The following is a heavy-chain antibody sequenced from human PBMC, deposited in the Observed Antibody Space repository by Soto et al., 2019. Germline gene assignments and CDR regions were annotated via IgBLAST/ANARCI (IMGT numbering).Heavy chain of an antibody. CDR1: GFTFGDYA. V-gene: IGHV3-49*04. Sequence: QSGVSLRLSCTVSGFTFGDYAMSWVRQAPGKGLEWVGFIRSKSLGGTAEYAASVKGRFTISREDSNTIAYLQMNSLKSEDTGVYYCTRAGCGGDCNPPRFYDFWGQGALVTVSS. CDR3: TRAGCGGDCNPPRFYDF. CDR2: IRSKSLGGTA. D-gene: IGHD2-21*02. J-gene: IGHJ4*02.